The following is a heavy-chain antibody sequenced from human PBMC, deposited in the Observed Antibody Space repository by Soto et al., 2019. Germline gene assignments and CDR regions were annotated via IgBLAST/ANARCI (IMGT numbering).Heavy chain of an antibody. CDR1: GYNFATYW. CDR2: IYPGDSDT. Sequence: GESLKISCKGSGYNFATYWIAWVRQLPGKGPEWMGIIYPGDSDTSYSPSFQGQVTISVDKSISTAYLQWNSLKASDTAVYYCARRGYSYGLDVWGQGTKVTVSS. V-gene: IGHV5-51*01. CDR3: ARRGYSYGLDV. D-gene: IGHD5-18*01. J-gene: IGHJ6*02.